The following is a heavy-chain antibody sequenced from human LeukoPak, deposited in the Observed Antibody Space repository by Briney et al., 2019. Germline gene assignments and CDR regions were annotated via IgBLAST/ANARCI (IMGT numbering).Heavy chain of an antibody. V-gene: IGHV4-34*01. Sequence: SETLSLTCAVYGGSFSGYYWSWIRQPPGKGLEWIGEIKHSGSTNYNPSLKSRVTISVDTSKNQLSLKLSSVTAADTAVYYCPRSSSYDSSGPAHYWGQGTLVTVSS. D-gene: IGHD3-22*01. CDR1: GGSFSGYY. CDR2: IKHSGST. CDR3: PRSSSYDSSGPAHY. J-gene: IGHJ4*02.